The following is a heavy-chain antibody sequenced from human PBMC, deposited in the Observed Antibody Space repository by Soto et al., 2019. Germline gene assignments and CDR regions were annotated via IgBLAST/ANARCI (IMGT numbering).Heavy chain of an antibody. Sequence: EGQLVESGGGLVKPGGSLRLSCAASGLTFSDAWMTWVRQAPGKGLEWVGRIKSEADGGTKDYAAPVKGRFTISRDDSKNTLYLQMSSLKTDDTAVYFCIVDGRSFYYEPSGDYGDYWYFDLWGRGTLVTVSS. CDR3: IVDGRSFYYEPSGDYGDYWYFDL. D-gene: IGHD3-22*01. J-gene: IGHJ2*01. V-gene: IGHV3-15*01. CDR2: IKSEADGGTK. CDR1: GLTFSDAW.